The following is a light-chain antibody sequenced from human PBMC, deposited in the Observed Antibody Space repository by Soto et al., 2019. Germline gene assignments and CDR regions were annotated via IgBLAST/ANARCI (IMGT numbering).Light chain of an antibody. CDR3: SSYAGSNMVV. J-gene: IGLJ2*01. CDR1: SSNIGAGYD. V-gene: IGLV1-40*01. Sequence: QSVLTQTPSVSGAPGQKITMSCTGSSSNIGAGYDVHWYQQVPGAAPRLLIYADNNRPSGVPDRFSASKSGTSASLAITGLQGEDEADYYCSSYAGSNMVVFGGGTQLTVL. CDR2: ADN.